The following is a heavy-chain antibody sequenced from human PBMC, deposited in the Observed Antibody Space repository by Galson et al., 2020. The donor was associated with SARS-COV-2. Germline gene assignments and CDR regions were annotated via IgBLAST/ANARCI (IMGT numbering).Heavy chain of an antibody. Sequence: GESLKISCAASGFTFAGSVMDWVRQAPGKGLEWVAGIRGSDDRTYNVDSAKGRFTISRDNSKNTLYLQMNSLRAEDTAIYYCGGGWGWGQGTLVTVSS. CDR3: GGGWG. D-gene: IGHD3-16*01. J-gene: IGHJ4*02. CDR1: GFTFAGSV. V-gene: IGHV3-23*01. CDR2: IRGSDDRT.